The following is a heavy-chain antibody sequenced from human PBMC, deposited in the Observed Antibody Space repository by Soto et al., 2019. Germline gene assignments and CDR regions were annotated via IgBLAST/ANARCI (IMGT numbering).Heavy chain of an antibody. CDR1: GFTFNNYA. CDR3: AKGRGGSGSLTPRVDF. J-gene: IGHJ4*02. D-gene: IGHD3-10*01. Sequence: EVQLLESGGGLVQPGGSLRLSCAASGFTFNNYAMTWVRQAPGKGLEWVSAISGGGATTSYADSVKGRFTVSRDGSKNTLYRQMSSLRAEVTALDYCAKGRGGSGSLTPRVDFWGQGTLVTVSS. V-gene: IGHV3-23*01. CDR2: ISGGGATT.